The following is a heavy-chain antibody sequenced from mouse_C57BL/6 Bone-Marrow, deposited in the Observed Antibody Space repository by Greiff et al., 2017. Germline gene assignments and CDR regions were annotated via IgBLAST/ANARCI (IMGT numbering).Heavy chain of an antibody. V-gene: IGHV5-4*03. Sequence: EVKVEESGGGLVKPGGYLKLSCAASGFTFSSSAMSLVRQTPEKRLEWVATISDGGSYTYYPDNVKGRFTISRDNAKNNLYLQMSHMKSEDTAMYYCARAWGIYNCDYWGQGTTLTVSS. D-gene: IGHD2-1*01. CDR1: GFTFSSSA. CDR3: ARAWGIYNCDY. CDR2: ISDGGSYT. J-gene: IGHJ2*01.